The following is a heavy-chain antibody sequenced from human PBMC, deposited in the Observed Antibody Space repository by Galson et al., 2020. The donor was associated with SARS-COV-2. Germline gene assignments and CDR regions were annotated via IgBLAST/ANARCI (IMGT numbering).Heavy chain of an antibody. Sequence: GGSLRLSCAASGFTFSSYGMHWVRQAPGKGLEWVAVIWYDGSNKYYADSVKGRFTISRDNSKNTLYLQMNSLRAEDTAVYYCARGEYSYGRGAGDYWGQGTLVTVSS. D-gene: IGHD5-18*01. CDR3: ARGEYSYGRGAGDY. CDR1: GFTFSSYG. CDR2: IWYDGSNK. V-gene: IGHV3-33*01. J-gene: IGHJ4*02.